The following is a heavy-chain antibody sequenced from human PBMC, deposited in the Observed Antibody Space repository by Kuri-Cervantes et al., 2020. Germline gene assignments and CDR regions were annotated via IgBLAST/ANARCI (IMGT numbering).Heavy chain of an antibody. CDR1: GGSISSYY. Sequence: GSLTLTCSPCGGSISSYYWSWIRQPAGKGLEWIGRIYTSGSTNYNPSLKSRVTISVDKSKNQFSLKLTSVTAADTAVYYCAREWITFYYDSSGYQGFDSWGQRTLVTVSS. CDR3: AREWITFYYDSSGYQGFDS. J-gene: IGHJ4*02. D-gene: IGHD3-22*01. V-gene: IGHV4-4*07. CDR2: IYTSGST.